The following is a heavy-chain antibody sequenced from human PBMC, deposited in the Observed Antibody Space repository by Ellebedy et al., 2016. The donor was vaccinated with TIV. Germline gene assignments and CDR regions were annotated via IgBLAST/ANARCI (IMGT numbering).Heavy chain of an antibody. D-gene: IGHD3-22*01. CDR1: EFTFSSYA. J-gene: IGHJ4*02. V-gene: IGHV3-30-3*01. Sequence: PGGSLRLSCATSEFTFSSYAMHWVRQAPGKGLEWVAVISYDGSNQYYTDSVKGRFTISRDNSKNMLFLQMNSLKAEDTALYYCAKGRKLIRSSSLDYWGQGTLVTVSS. CDR3: AKGRKLIRSSSLDY. CDR2: ISYDGSNQ.